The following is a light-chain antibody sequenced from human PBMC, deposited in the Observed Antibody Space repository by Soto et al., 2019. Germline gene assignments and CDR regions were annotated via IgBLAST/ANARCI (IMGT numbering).Light chain of an antibody. CDR2: EVS. CDR1: SIDVGGYHY. Sequence: QSALTQPASVSGSPGQSITISCTGTSIDVGGYHYVSWYQQHPGKAPKLMIYEVSTRPSGVSNRFSGSKSGNTASLTISGLQAEDEADYYCSSYTSSSTVVFGGGTKLTVL. V-gene: IGLV2-14*01. J-gene: IGLJ2*01. CDR3: SSYTSSSTVV.